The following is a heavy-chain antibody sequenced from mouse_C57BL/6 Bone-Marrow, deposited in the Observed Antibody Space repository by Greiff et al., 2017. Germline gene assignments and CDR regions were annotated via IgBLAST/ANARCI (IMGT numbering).Heavy chain of an antibody. Sequence: VQLQQPGAELVKPGASVKLSCKASGYTFTSYWMHWVKQRPGQGLEWIGMIHPNSGSTNYNEKFKSKATLTVDKSSSTAYMQLSSLTSEDSAVYYCARDYGSRCAIDYWGQGTSVTVSS. CDR2: IHPNSGST. D-gene: IGHD1-1*01. CDR1: GYTFTSYW. CDR3: ARDYGSRCAIDY. J-gene: IGHJ4*01. V-gene: IGHV1-64*01.